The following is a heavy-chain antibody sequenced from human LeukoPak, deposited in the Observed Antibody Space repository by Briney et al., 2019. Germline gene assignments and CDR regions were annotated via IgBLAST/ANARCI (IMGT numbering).Heavy chain of an antibody. CDR2: IKQDGSEK. J-gene: IGHJ4*02. V-gene: IGHV3-7*01. D-gene: IGHD4-17*01. Sequence: PGGSLRLSCAASGFTFSSYWMSWVRQAPGKGLDWVGNIKQDGSEKYYVDSVKGRFTISRDNAKNSLFLQMNSLRVGDTAVYYCASPQNGFWGQGTLVTVSS. CDR3: ASPQNGF. CDR1: GFTFSSYW.